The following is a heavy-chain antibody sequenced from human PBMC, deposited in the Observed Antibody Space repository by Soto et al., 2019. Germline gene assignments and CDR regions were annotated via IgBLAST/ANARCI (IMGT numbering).Heavy chain of an antibody. CDR3: AKDVESLYWYFDL. CDR2: ISGSGSST. J-gene: IGHJ2*01. Sequence: EVQLLESGGGLVKPGGSPRLACAASGLTLDSHAMTWVRQAPGKGLEWVSTISGSGSSTYYADSVKGRFTISKDNSKHMVFLQMNSLRAEDTGVYYCAKDVESLYWYFDLWGRGTLVTVSS. CDR1: GLTLDSHA. V-gene: IGHV3-23*01. D-gene: IGHD3-3*01.